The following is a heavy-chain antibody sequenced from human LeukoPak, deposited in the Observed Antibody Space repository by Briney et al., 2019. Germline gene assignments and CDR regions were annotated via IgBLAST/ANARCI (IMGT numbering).Heavy chain of an antibody. V-gene: IGHV1-69*13. CDR1: GGTFSSYA. D-gene: IGHD2-15*01. CDR3: VRYCSGGSCFPI. Sequence: SVKVSCKASGGTFSSYAISWVRQAPGQGLEWMGGIIPIFGTANYAQKFQGRVTITADESTSTAYMELSSLRSDDTAVHYCVRYCSGGSCFPIWGQGTMVTVSS. J-gene: IGHJ3*02. CDR2: IIPIFGTA.